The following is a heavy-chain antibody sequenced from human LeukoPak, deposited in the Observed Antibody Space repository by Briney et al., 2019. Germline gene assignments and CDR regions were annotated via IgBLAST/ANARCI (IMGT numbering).Heavy chain of an antibody. J-gene: IGHJ5*02. D-gene: IGHD5/OR15-5a*01. CDR1: GYTFTGYY. V-gene: IGHV1-2*02. CDR2: INPNSGGT. CDR3: ARRRVSASTFDP. Sequence: GASVKVSCKASGYTFTGYYMHWVRQAPGQGLEWMGWINPNSGGTNYAQKFRGRVTMTRDTSISTAYMELSRLRSDDTAVYYCARRRVSASTFDPWGQGTLVTVSS.